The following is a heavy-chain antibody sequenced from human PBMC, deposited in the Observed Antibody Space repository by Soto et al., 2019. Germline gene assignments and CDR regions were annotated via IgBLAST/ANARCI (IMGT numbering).Heavy chain of an antibody. V-gene: IGHV3-64*04. CDR2: ISSNGGST. CDR1: GFTFSSYA. CDR3: ARGSNHFDY. Sequence: GRSLRLSCAASGFTFSSYAMHWVRQAPGKGLEYVSAISSNGGSTSYADSVKGRFTISRDNAKNTLYLQMNSLRAEDTAVYYCARGSNHFDYWGQGTLVTVSS. J-gene: IGHJ4*02. D-gene: IGHD4-4*01.